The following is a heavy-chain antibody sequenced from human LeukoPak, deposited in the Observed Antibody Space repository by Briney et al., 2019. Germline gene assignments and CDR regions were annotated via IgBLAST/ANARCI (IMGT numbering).Heavy chain of an antibody. CDR3: ARGGEDYYDSSGYQSPYNWFDP. CDR2: IYTSGST. J-gene: IGHJ5*02. D-gene: IGHD3-22*01. Sequence: SETLSLTCTVSGGSISSYYWSWIRQPAGKGLEWIGRIYTSGSTNYNPSLKSRVTMSVDTSKNQFSLKLSSVTAADTAVNYCARGGEDYYDSSGYQSPYNWFDPWGQGTLVTVSS. V-gene: IGHV4-4*07. CDR1: GGSISSYY.